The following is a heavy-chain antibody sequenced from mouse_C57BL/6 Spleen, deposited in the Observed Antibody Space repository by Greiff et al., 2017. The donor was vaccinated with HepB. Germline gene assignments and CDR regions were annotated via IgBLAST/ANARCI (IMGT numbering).Heavy chain of an antibody. J-gene: IGHJ2*01. D-gene: IGHD3-1*01. CDR2: IDPSDSYT. CDR1: GYTFTSYW. CDR3: ARSGWDYFGY. Sequence: QVQLQQPGAELVMPGASVKLSCKASGYTFTSYWMHWVKQRPGQGLEWIGEIDPSDSYTNYNQKFKGKSTLTVDKSSSTAYMQLSSLTSEDSAVYYCARSGWDYFGYWGQGTTLSVSS. V-gene: IGHV1-69*01.